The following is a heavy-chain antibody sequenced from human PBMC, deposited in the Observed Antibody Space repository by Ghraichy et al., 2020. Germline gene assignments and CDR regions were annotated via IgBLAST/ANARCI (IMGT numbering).Heavy chain of an antibody. CDR3: ARDYCSSTSCYYQH. D-gene: IGHD2-2*01. Sequence: GGSLRLSCAASGFTFSRNWMSWVRQAPGKGLEWVANIKQDGSEKYYVDSVKGRFTISRDNAKNSLYLQMNSLRAEDTAVYYCARDYCSSTSCYYQHWGQGTLVTVSS. V-gene: IGHV3-7*03. J-gene: IGHJ1*01. CDR2: IKQDGSEK. CDR1: GFTFSRNW.